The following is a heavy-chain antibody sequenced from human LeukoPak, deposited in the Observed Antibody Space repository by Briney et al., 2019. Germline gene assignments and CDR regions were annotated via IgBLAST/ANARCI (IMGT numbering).Heavy chain of an antibody. J-gene: IGHJ4*02. CDR2: IYYSGST. CDR3: AREERITMVRGVIDY. CDR1: GGSISSGGYY. V-gene: IGHV4-31*03. D-gene: IGHD3-10*01. Sequence: SETLSLTCTVSGGSISSGGYYWSWIRQHPGKGLEWIGYIYYSGSTYYNPPLKSRVTISVDTSKNQFSLKLSSVTAADTAVYYCAREERITMVRGVIDYWGQGTLVTVSS.